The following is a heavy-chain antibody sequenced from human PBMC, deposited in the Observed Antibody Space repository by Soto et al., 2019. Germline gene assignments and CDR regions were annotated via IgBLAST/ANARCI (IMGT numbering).Heavy chain of an antibody. CDR3: SRAYGWYFDY. J-gene: IGHJ4*02. CDR1: GGSISSGGYY. V-gene: IGHV4-31*03. Sequence: SETLSLTCTVSGGSISSGGYYWSWIRQHPGKGLEWIGYIYYSGSTYYNPSLKSRVTISVDTSKNQFSLKLSSVTAADTAVYYFSRAYGWYFDYWGQCTLVTVPS. CDR2: IYYSGST. D-gene: IGHD6-19*01.